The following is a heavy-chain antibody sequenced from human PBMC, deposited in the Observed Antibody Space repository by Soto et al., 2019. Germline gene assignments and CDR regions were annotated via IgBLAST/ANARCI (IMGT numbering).Heavy chain of an antibody. CDR3: DYSSSSENYYYYMDV. J-gene: IGHJ6*03. CDR1: GFTVSSNY. Sequence: EVQLVESGGGLVQPGGSLRLSCAASGFTVSSNYMSWVRQAPGKGLEWVSVIYSGGSTYYADSVKGRFTISRHNSKNTMYLQMNSLRAEDTAVYYCDYSSSSENYYYYMDVWGKGTTVTVSS. V-gene: IGHV3-53*04. CDR2: IYSGGST. D-gene: IGHD6-6*01.